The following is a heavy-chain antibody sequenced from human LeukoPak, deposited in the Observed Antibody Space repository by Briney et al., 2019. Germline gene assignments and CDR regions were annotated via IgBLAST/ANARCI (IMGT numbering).Heavy chain of an antibody. CDR1: GGSFSGYY. D-gene: IGHD3-3*01. Sequence: SETLSLTCAVYGGSFSGYYWSWIRQPPGKGLEWIGEINHSGSTYYNPSLKSRVTISVDRSKNQFSLKLSSVTAADTAVYYCARAPRVALRAFDIWGQGTMVTVSS. V-gene: IGHV4-34*01. CDR2: INHSGST. J-gene: IGHJ3*02. CDR3: ARAPRVALRAFDI.